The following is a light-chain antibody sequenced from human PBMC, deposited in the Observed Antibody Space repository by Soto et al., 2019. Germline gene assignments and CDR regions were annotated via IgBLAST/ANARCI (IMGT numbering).Light chain of an antibody. V-gene: IGLV1-40*01. CDR3: QSYDSSLSGRVV. J-gene: IGLJ2*01. Sequence: QSVLTQPPSVSGAPGQRVTISCTGSSSNIGAGYDVHWYQQLPGTAPKLLIYGNSNRPSGVPDRFSGSKSGTSASLAITGLQAEDEADYSRQSYDSSLSGRVVFGGGTKVTVL. CDR1: SSNIGAGYD. CDR2: GNS.